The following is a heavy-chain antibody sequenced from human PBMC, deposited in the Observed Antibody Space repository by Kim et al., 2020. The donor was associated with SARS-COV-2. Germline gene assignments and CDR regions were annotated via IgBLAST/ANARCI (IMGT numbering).Heavy chain of an antibody. Sequence: SLYTSSWTGRVRRMPDKGLKWVRIIYPGDSDTRIGPSFQGRVTISADKSSSTAYLQWSSLQASDSATYYCVRRPDYYDTSGFDYWGLGTLAT. CDR1: SLYTSSW. V-gene: IGHV5-51*01. D-gene: IGHD3-22*01. CDR3: VRRPDYYDTSGFDY. J-gene: IGHJ4*02. CDR2: IYPGDSDT.